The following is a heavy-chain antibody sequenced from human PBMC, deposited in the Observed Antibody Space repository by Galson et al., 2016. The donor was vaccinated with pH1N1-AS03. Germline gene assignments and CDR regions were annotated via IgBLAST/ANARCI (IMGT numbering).Heavy chain of an antibody. V-gene: IGHV3-64*01. CDR2: ISGNGYST. D-gene: IGHD6-13*01. CDR3: ARGPVSYSNYWFPPPDY. J-gene: IGHJ4*02. Sequence: SLRLSCAASGFTFSSYAMHWVRQAPGKGLEYVSAISGNGYSTYYANSVKGRFTISRDNSKSTLFLQMGSLRPEDRGVYYCARGPVSYSNYWFPPPDYWGQGTLVTVSS. CDR1: GFTFSSYA.